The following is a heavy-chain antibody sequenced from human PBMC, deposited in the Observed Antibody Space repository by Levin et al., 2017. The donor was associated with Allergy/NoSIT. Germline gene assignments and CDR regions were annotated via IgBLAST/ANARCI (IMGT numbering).Heavy chain of an antibody. D-gene: IGHD6-6*01. J-gene: IGHJ4*02. Sequence: ASVKVSCKATGYIFSNNGINWVRQAPGQGLEWMGWISPYTGHTNYAQKFKDRVLMTIDTYTPTIFMELRSLRSDDTAVYYCARSPWDEAARPLSYDYWGQGTLVSVSS. CDR3: ARSPWDEAARPLSYDY. CDR2: ISPYTGHT. V-gene: IGHV1-18*01. CDR1: GYIFSNNG.